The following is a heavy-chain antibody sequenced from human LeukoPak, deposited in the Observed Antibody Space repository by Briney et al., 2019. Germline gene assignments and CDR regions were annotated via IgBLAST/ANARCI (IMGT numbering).Heavy chain of an antibody. CDR3: ARDSRDYGDYVDYYGMDV. V-gene: IGHV1-69*04. CDR1: GGTFSSYA. J-gene: IGHJ6*02. D-gene: IGHD4-17*01. CDR2: IMPILGIA. Sequence: ASVKVSCKASGGTFSSYAISWVRQAPGQGLEWMGRIMPILGIANYAQKFQGRVTITADKSTSTAYMELSSLRSEDTAVYYCARDSRDYGDYVDYYGMDVWGQGTTVTVSS.